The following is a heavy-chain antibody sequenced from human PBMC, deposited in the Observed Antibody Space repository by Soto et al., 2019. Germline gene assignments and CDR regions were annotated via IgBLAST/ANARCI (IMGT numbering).Heavy chain of an antibody. Sequence: GGSLRLSCAASGCTCSSYGMSWVRQAAGKGLEWISAISGSGGRTYYADSVKGRFTISRDNSKNTLYLQMNSLRAEDTAVYYCAKDRTRIAVAGRTVDNAFDIWGQGTMVTVSS. CDR1: GCTCSSYG. D-gene: IGHD6-19*01. CDR2: ISGSGGRT. V-gene: IGHV3-23*01. CDR3: AKDRTRIAVAGRTVDNAFDI. J-gene: IGHJ3*02.